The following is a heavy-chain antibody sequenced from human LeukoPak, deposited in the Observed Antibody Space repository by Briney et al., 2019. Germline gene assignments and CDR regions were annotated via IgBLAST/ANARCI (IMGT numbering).Heavy chain of an antibody. D-gene: IGHD3-16*01. CDR3: VRGVRSWGRKVLDY. V-gene: IGHV4-59*12. CDR1: GGSIRSYY. CDR2: IYYSGST. J-gene: IGHJ4*02. Sequence: SETLSLTCTVSGGSIRSYYWSWIRQPPGKGLEWIGYIYYSGSTNYNPSLKSRVAISVDTSQNQLSLTLTSVTAADTALYYCVRGVRSWGRKVLDYWGQGTLVTVSS.